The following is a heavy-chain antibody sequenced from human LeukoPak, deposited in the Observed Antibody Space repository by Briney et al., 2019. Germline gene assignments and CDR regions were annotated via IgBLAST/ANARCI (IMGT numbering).Heavy chain of an antibody. V-gene: IGHV3-21*05. CDR1: GFTFSSYW. D-gene: IGHD3-3*01. CDR3: ARGPLSGFLEWFTGMDV. Sequence: PGGSLRLSCAASGFTFSSYWMNWVRQVPGKGLEWVSYISSSSSYTNYADSVKGRFTISRDNAKNSLYLQMNSLRAEDTAVYYCARGPLSGFLEWFTGMDVWGQGTTVTVSS. J-gene: IGHJ6*02. CDR2: ISSSSSYT.